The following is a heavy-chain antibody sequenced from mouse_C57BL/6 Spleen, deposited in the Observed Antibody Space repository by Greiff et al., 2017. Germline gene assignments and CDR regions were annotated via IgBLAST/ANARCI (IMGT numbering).Heavy chain of an antibody. V-gene: IGHV5-6*01. CDR3: ARYDYRFAY. J-gene: IGHJ3*01. CDR2: ISSGGSYT. CDR1: GFTFSSYG. D-gene: IGHD2-4*01. Sequence: EVKVVESGGDLVKPGGSLKLSCAASGFTFSSYGMSWVRQTPDKRLEWVATISSGGSYTYYPDSVKGRFTISRDNAKNTLYLQMSSLKSEDTAMYYCARYDYRFAYWGQGTLVTVSA.